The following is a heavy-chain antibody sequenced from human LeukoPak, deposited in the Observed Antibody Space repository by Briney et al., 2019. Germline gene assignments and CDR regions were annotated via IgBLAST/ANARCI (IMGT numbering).Heavy chain of an antibody. J-gene: IGHJ4*02. D-gene: IGHD1-26*01. Sequence: SGGSLRLSCAASGFIFSRYSMNWIRQAPGKGLEWVAYMSSRGSTIHHADSVKGRFTISRDNAKNSLYLQMNSLRDEDTAVYYCTRDRLTGSYSGIDYWGRGALVTVSS. CDR1: GFIFSRYS. CDR2: MSSRGSTI. CDR3: TRDRLTGSYSGIDY. V-gene: IGHV3-48*02.